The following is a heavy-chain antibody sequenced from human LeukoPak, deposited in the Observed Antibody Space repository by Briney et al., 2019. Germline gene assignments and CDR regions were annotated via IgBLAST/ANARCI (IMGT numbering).Heavy chain of an antibody. Sequence: SVKVSCKVSGYTLTELSMHWVRQAPGKGLEWMGGFDPEDGETIYAQKFQGRVTMTEDTSTDTAYMELSSLRSEDTAVYYCATNLAVAGYYFDHWGQGTLVTVSS. CDR3: ATNLAVAGYYFDH. V-gene: IGHV1-24*01. CDR1: GYTLTELS. J-gene: IGHJ4*02. D-gene: IGHD6-19*01. CDR2: FDPEDGET.